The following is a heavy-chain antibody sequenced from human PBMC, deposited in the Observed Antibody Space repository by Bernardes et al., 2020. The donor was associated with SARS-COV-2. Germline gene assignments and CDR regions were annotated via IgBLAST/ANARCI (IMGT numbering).Heavy chain of an antibody. V-gene: IGHV4-59*01. Sequence: SETLSLTCAVSGDSISNYYWSWIRQPPGKGLEWIAYLSHTAPADYSPSLGRRAAISVDTSRNQFSLKLISVTSADTAVYFCARDTLSRGGKYFPHYGLDVWGRGTTVTVSS. CDR2: LSHTAPA. CDR1: GDSISNYY. CDR3: ARDTLSRGGKYFPHYGLDV. J-gene: IGHJ6*01. D-gene: IGHD1-26*01.